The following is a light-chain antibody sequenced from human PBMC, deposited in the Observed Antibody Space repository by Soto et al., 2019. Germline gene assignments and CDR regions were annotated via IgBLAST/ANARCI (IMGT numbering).Light chain of an antibody. CDR3: QHYDGSHRT. J-gene: IGKJ2*01. Sequence: ETVLTQSPGTVSLSPGERATLSCRTSQSVNSNYLAWYQQKPGQAPRLLVYGVFNRATGIPDRFSGSGYGTDFTLTISGLEPEDSAVYYCQHYDGSHRTFGQGTKLEIK. CDR2: GVF. CDR1: QSVNSNY. V-gene: IGKV3-20*01.